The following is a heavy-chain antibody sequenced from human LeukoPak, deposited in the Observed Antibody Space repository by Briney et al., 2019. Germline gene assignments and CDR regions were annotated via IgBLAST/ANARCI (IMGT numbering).Heavy chain of an antibody. D-gene: IGHD2-15*01. V-gene: IGHV3-23*01. CDR1: GFTFSTYA. CDR2: ISGSGGNT. Sequence: GGSLRLSCAASGFTFSTYAMSWVRQAPGKGLEWVSRISGSGGNTYYADSVKGRFTISRDNSKNTLHLQMNTLRAEDTAVYYCAKAYCSGGICYSWDDYWGQGTLVTVSS. J-gene: IGHJ4*02. CDR3: AKAYCSGGICYSWDDY.